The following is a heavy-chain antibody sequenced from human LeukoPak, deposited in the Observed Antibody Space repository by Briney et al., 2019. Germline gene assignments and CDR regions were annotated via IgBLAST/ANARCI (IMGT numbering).Heavy chain of an antibody. J-gene: IGHJ6*02. CDR3: ARGPVPNTVPLGIYYYYYGMDV. CDR2: ISSSSSYI. CDR1: GFTFSSYS. V-gene: IGHV3-21*01. D-gene: IGHD4-17*01. Sequence: GGSLRLSCAASGFTFSSYSMNWVRQAPGKGLEWVSSISSSSSYIYYADSVKGRFTISRDNAKNSLYLQMNSLRAEDTAVYYCARGPVPNTVPLGIYYYYYGMDVWGQGTTVTVSS.